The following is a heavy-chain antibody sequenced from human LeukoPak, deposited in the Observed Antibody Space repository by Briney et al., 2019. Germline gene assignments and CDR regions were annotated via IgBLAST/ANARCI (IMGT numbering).Heavy chain of an antibody. CDR3: ATKKYSGSFYAF. Sequence: ASVNVSFKSSVYSSTDNYIYWVRQAPGQGLEWMGWIKPNSGDTNYVQKFEGRVTMTRDTSISTAYMELSSLRSDDKAVYYCATKKYSGSFYAFWGQGTLVTVSS. CDR1: VYSSTDNY. CDR2: IKPNSGDT. V-gene: IGHV1-2*02. D-gene: IGHD1-26*01. J-gene: IGHJ4*02.